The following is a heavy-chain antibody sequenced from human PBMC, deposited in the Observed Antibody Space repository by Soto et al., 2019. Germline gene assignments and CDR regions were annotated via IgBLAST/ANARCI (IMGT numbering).Heavy chain of an antibody. Sequence: GGSLRLSCEVSGFTFSDFGLDWVRQAPGKGLEWVAIISHDGSKRFYADSVKGRFTISRDNSKSTLYLQMSSLRPEDTALYYCAKTATYVDGYDNTGYSSEDYWGHGTLVTVSS. D-gene: IGHD3-22*01. CDR3: AKTATYVDGYDNTGYSSEDY. J-gene: IGHJ4*01. V-gene: IGHV3-30*18. CDR2: ISHDGSKR. CDR1: GFTFSDFG.